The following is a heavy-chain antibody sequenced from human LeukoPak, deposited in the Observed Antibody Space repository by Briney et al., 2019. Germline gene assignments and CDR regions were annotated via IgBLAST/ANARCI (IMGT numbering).Heavy chain of an antibody. CDR1: GYTFTGYY. J-gene: IGHJ6*02. D-gene: IGHD6-19*01. CDR3: ARTGYSSGWYRGYGMDV. CDR2: INPNSGGT. Sequence: ASVNVSCKASGYTFTGYYMHWVRQAPGQGLEWMGRINPNSGGTNYAQKFQGRVTMTRNTSISTAYMELSSLRSEDTAVYYCARTGYSSGWYRGYGMDVWGQGTTVTVSS. V-gene: IGHV1-2*06.